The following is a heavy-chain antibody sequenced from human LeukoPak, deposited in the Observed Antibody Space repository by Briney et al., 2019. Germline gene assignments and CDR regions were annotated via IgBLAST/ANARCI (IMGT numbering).Heavy chain of an antibody. CDR1: GGSISSYY. CDR3: ARAVRSGIFDY. Sequence: SETLSLTCTVSGGSISSYYWSWIRQPPGKGLEWIGYIYYSGSTNYNPSLKSRVTISVDTSKNQFSLKLSSVTAADTAVYYCARAVRSGIFDYWGQGTLVTVSS. V-gene: IGHV4-59*12. J-gene: IGHJ4*02. CDR2: IYYSGST.